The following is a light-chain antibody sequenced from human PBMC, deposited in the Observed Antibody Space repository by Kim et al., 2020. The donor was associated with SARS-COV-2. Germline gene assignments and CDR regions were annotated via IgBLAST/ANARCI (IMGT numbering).Light chain of an antibody. V-gene: IGLV3-1*01. CDR1: KLGDKY. Sequence: SYELTQPPSVSVSPGQTASITCSGDKLGDKYACWYQQKPGQSPVLVIYQDSKRLSGIPERFSGSNSGNTATLTISGTQAMDEADYYCQAWDSTWVFGGG. CDR3: QAWDSTWV. CDR2: QDS. J-gene: IGLJ3*02.